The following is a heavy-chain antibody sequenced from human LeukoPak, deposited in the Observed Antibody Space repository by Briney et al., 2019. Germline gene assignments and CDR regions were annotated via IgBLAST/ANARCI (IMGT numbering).Heavy chain of an antibody. CDR3: AGNNYVAGTFLVY. D-gene: IGHD3-16*01. V-gene: IGHV3-66*02. CDR2: IYSGGST. J-gene: IGHJ4*02. CDR1: GFTVGSNY. Sequence: GGSLRLSCAASGFTVGSNYMNWVRQAPGKGFEWVSSIYSGGSTDYADSVKGRFTISRDSSKNTVYLQMNSLRSDDTAGYYCAGNNYVAGTFLVYWGQGTLVTVSS.